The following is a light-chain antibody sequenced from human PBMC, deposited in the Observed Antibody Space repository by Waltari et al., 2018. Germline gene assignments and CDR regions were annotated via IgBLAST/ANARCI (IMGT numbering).Light chain of an antibody. CDR3: FSYRRSSTWV. J-gene: IGLJ3*02. V-gene: IGLV2-14*03. CDR2: DFT. Sequence: YRHNPGKDPQPIRYDFTKRPYGVAYRFSGSTSANTASLTISGLQAEDEADYYCFSYRRSSTWVFGEWTKLTVL.